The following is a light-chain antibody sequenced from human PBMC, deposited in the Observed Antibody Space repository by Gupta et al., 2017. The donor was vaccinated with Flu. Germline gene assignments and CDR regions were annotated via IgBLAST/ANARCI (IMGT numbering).Light chain of an antibody. CDR3: QSFDASTWV. CDR2: EDD. V-gene: IGLV6-57*03. J-gene: IGLJ3*02. CDR1: SGNIASNF. Sequence: NFMLTQPHSVSESPGKTVTISCTRSSGNIASNFMQWSQQRPGSAPTTVIYEDDQRPSGVPDRFSGSIDSSSNSASLTISGLKTEDEADYYCQSFDASTWVFGGGTKLTVL.